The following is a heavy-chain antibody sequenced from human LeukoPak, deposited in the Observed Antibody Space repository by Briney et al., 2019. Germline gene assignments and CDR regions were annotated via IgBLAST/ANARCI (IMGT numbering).Heavy chain of an antibody. V-gene: IGHV1-69*04. CDR1: GGTFSSYA. CDR3: ARENHSTMVRRPGAFDI. D-gene: IGHD3-10*01. J-gene: IGHJ3*02. Sequence: GASVKVSCKASGGTFSSYAISLVRQAPGQGLEWMGRIIPILGIANYAQKFQGRVTITADKSTSTAYMELSSLRSEDTAVYYCARENHSTMVRRPGAFDIWGQGTMVTVSS. CDR2: IIPILGIA.